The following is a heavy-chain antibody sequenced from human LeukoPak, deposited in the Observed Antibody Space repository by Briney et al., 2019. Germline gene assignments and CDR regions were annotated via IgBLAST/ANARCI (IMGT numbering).Heavy chain of an antibody. CDR2: ISAYNGNT. Sequence: ASVKVSCKASGYTFTSYGISWVRQAPGQGLEWMGWISAYNGNTNYAQKLQGRVTMTTDTSTSKAYMELRSLRSDDTAVYYCARDSGLTDYYYGMDVWGQGTTVTVSS. CDR1: GYTFTSYG. J-gene: IGHJ6*02. D-gene: IGHD3-10*01. CDR3: ARDSGLTDYYYGMDV. V-gene: IGHV1-18*01.